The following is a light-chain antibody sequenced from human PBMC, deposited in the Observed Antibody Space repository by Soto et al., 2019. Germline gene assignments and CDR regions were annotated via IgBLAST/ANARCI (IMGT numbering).Light chain of an antibody. Sequence: QSALTQPRSVSGSPGQSVTISCTGTSSDVGGYNYVSLYQLHPGKAPKLIIYDVSKRPSGVPDRFSGSKSGNTASLTISGLQAEDEAGYYCCSYAGIYPYVFGTGTKLTVL. CDR3: CSYAGIYPYV. V-gene: IGLV2-11*01. J-gene: IGLJ1*01. CDR2: DVS. CDR1: SSDVGGYNY.